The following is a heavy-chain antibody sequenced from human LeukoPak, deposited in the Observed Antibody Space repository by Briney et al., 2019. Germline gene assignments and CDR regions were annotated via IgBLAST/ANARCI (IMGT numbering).Heavy chain of an antibody. CDR1: GGSISSYY. CDR3: ARSTAPIAAAEFDY. Sequence: SETLSLTCTVSGGSISSYYWSWIRQPPGKGLEWIGYIYYSGSTNYNPPLKSRVTISVDTSKNQFSLKLSSVTAADTAVYYCARSTAPIAAAEFDYWGQGTLVTVSS. J-gene: IGHJ4*02. V-gene: IGHV4-59*01. D-gene: IGHD6-13*01. CDR2: IYYSGST.